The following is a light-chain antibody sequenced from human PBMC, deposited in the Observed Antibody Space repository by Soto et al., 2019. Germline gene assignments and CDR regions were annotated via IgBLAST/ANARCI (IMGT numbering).Light chain of an antibody. V-gene: IGKV3-20*01. CDR1: QSVSSSY. J-gene: IGKJ1*01. CDR3: RQYGSSPGT. CDR2: GAS. Sequence: EIVLTQSPGTLSLSPGERATLSCRASQSVSSSYLAWYQQKPGQAPRLLIYGASSRATGIPDRFSGSGSGTDFTLTISTLEPEAFVVYSCRQYGSSPGTLGQRTNVDIK.